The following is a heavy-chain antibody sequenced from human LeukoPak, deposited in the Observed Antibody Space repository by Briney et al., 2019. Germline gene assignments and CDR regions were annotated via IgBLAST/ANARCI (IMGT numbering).Heavy chain of an antibody. CDR3: ASYGGFTSATLVDLL. D-gene: IGHD4-23*01. CDR1: GFTFSSYW. J-gene: IGHJ4*02. V-gene: IGHV3-74*01. CDR2: INSDGSST. Sequence: GGSLRLSCAASGFTFSSYWMHWVRQAPGKGLVWVSRINSDGSSTSYADSVKGRFTISRDNAKNTLYLQMNSLRAEDTAVYYCASYGGFTSATLVDLLWGQGTLVTVSS.